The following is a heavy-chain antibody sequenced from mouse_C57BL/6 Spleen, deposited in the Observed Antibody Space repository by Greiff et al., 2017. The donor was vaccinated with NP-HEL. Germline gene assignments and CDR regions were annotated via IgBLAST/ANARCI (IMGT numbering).Heavy chain of an antibody. CDR1: GFTFSSYG. V-gene: IGHV5-6*01. Sequence: EVHLVESGGDLVKPGGSLKLSCAASGFTFSSYGMSWVRQTPDKRLEWVATISSGGSYTYYPDSVKGRFTISRDNAKNTLYLQMSSLKSEDTAMYYCARRGVTTYYFDYWGQGTTLTVSS. D-gene: IGHD2-5*01. J-gene: IGHJ2*01. CDR2: ISSGGSYT. CDR3: ARRGVTTYYFDY.